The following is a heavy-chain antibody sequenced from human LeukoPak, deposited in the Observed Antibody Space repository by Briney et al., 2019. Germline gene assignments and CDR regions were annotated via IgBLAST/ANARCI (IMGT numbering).Heavy chain of an antibody. CDR1: GYTFTGYY. Sequence: ASVKVSCKASGYTFTGYYMHWVRQAPGQGLEWMGWINPNSGGTNYAQKFQGRVTMTRDTATRTVYMELRRLRSEDTAVYYCARGGPAGDFIVVSPTNNAFDIWDQGTMVTVSS. J-gene: IGHJ3*02. CDR3: ARGGPAGDFIVVSPTNNAFDI. D-gene: IGHD2-2*01. CDR2: INPNSGGT. V-gene: IGHV1-2*02.